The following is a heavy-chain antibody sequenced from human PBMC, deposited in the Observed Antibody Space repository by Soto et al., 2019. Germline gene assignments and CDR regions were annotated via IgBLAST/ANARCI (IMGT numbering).Heavy chain of an antibody. Sequence: QLQESGPGLVKPSETLSLTCTVSGGSFTSTNYFWGWIRQPPGKGLEWIGYMYYNGNTFYSPSLNSGVTMSVHTSKRQFSLDLSSVTAADTAMYYCARLQIYDSRAAPTPIFHPWGLGAMVTVSS. D-gene: IGHD3-22*01. CDR3: ARLQIYDSRAAPTPIFHP. V-gene: IGHV4-39*01. J-gene: IGHJ1*01. CDR1: GGSFTSTNYF. CDR2: MYYNGNT.